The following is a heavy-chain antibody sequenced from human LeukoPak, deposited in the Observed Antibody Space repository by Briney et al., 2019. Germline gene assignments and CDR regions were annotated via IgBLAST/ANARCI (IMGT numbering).Heavy chain of an antibody. CDR1: GFIFSSWA. D-gene: IGHD3-10*01. J-gene: IGHJ6*02. CDR2: ISSSGGST. Sequence: GGYLRLSCAASGFIFSSWAMHWVRQAPAKGLEYVSGISSSGGSTYYANSVKGRFTISRDNSKNTLYLQMGSLRAEDMAVYYCAGSNVLPGGMDVWGQGTTVTVSS. CDR3: AGSNVLPGGMDV. V-gene: IGHV3-64*01.